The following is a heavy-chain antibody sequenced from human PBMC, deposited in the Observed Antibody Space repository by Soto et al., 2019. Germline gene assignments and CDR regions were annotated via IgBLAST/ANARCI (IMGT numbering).Heavy chain of an antibody. D-gene: IGHD2-15*01. J-gene: IGHJ4*02. CDR1: GYTFTSYD. CDR3: ARQVHPGYSSG. Sequence: ASVKVSCKASGYTFTSYDINWVRQAPGQGLEWVGWINPTSEYTAHAQKFQGRVTLTREISTATAYMELSSLTSEDTAVYFCARQVHPGYSSGWGPGTQVTVSS. V-gene: IGHV1-8*01. CDR2: INPTSEYT.